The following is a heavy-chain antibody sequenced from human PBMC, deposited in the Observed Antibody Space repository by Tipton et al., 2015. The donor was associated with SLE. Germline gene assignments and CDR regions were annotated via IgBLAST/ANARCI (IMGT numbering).Heavy chain of an antibody. CDR3: ARGKSSGYYYEFDY. Sequence: TLSLTCTVSGGSISPHHCRWVLQPPVKGLEWIGYLYYSGSTNYNPSLKSRVTISVDTSKNQFSLKLSSVTAAASAVYYCARGKSSGYYYEFDYWSPGTLVSVS. J-gene: IGHJ4*02. D-gene: IGHD3-22*01. CDR2: LYYSGST. V-gene: IGHV4-59*11. CDR1: GGSISPHH.